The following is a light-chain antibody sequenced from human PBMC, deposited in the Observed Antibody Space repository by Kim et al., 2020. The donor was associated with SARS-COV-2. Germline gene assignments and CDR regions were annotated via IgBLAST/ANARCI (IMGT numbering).Light chain of an antibody. V-gene: IGLV1-44*01. Sequence: QSVTISSSGTRSNIRSNTVHCYQQLPGTAPKLLIYSNNQRPSGVPDRFSGSKSGTSASLAISGLQSEDEADFYCAAWDDSLNGHVVFGGGTQLTVL. CDR2: SNN. CDR3: AAWDDSLNGHVV. J-gene: IGLJ2*01. CDR1: RSNIRSNT.